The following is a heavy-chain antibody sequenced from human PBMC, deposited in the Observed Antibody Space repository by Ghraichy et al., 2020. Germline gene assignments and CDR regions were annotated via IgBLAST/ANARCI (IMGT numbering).Heavy chain of an antibody. Sequence: SEILSLTCTVSGDSISSYYWSWIRQPAGKGLEWIGRIYTSGNTNYNPSLKSRVTMSVDTSKNQFSLKLSSVTAADTAVYYCARGAYCSSTTCHFDYWGQGTLVTVSS. CDR3: ARGAYCSSTTCHFDY. CDR1: GDSISSYY. CDR2: IYTSGNT. D-gene: IGHD2-2*01. J-gene: IGHJ4*02. V-gene: IGHV4-4*07.